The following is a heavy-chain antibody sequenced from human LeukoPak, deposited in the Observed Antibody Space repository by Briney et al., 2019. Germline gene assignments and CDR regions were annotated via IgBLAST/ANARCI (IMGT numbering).Heavy chain of an antibody. CDR3: ARVDSTPWLNQDRFDY. J-gene: IGHJ4*02. D-gene: IGHD3-9*01. Sequence: ASVKVSCKASGYTFTSYGISWVRQAPGQGLEWMGWISTYNGNTDYAQKLQGRVTMTTDTSTSTAYMEVRTLSSDATAMYYCARVDSTPWLNQDRFDYWGQGTLVTVSS. CDR2: ISTYNGNT. V-gene: IGHV1-18*04. CDR1: GYTFTSYG.